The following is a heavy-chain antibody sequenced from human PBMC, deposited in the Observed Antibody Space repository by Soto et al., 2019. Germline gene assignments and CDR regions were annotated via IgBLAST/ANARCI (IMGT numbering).Heavy chain of an antibody. V-gene: IGHV4-30-4*01. D-gene: IGHD3-3*01. CDR3: ARVGTYYDFWSGYYNPNWFDP. J-gene: IGHJ5*02. CDR1: GGSISSGDYY. Sequence: SETLSLTCTVSGGSISSGDYYWSWIRQPPGKGLEWIGYIYYSGSTYYNPSLKSRVTISVDTSKNQFSLKLSSVTAADTAVYYCARVGTYYDFWSGYYNPNWFDPWGQGTLVTVS. CDR2: IYYSGST.